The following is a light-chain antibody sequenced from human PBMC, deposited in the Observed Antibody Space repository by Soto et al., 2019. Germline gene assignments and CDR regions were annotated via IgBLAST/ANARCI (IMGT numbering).Light chain of an antibody. V-gene: IGKV3-15*01. CDR1: QSVSSN. CDR2: GAS. CDR3: QQYNNWGT. J-gene: IGKJ1*01. Sequence: EIVMTQSPATLSVSPGERATLSCRASQSVSSNLAWYQQKPGQAPRLLIYGASTRATGIPARFSGSGSGTEFTLTISSLLSEDFAVYYCQQYNNWGTFGQGTKVEIK.